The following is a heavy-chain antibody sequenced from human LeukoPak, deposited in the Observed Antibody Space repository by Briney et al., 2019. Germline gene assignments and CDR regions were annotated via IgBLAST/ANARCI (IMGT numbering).Heavy chain of an antibody. CDR3: ARHPSSTIPSNY. V-gene: IGHV4-38-2*01. CDR2: IYRSGST. CDR1: GYSISSGYY. J-gene: IGHJ4*02. Sequence: SETLSLTCAVSGYSISSGYYWGWIRQPPGKGLEWIGSIYRSGSTYYNPSLKSRVTISVDTSKNQFSLKLSSVTAADTAVYYCARHPSSTIPSNYWGQGTLVTVSS. D-gene: IGHD2-2*01.